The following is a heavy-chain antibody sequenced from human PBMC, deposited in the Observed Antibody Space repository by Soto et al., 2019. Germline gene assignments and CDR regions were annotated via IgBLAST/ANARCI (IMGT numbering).Heavy chain of an antibody. J-gene: IGHJ4*02. CDR2: MNPNRGNT. Sequence: QVQLVQSGAEVKKPGASVKVSCKASGYTFPSYDINLVRQATGQGLEWMGWMNPNRGNTGYAQQFQGIVTMTRNTSISTAYMELSSLRSEDTAVYYCARGAPGQLPATGYWGQGNLVTVSS. V-gene: IGHV1-8*01. CDR3: ARGAPGQLPATGY. CDR1: GYTFPSYD. D-gene: IGHD2-2*01.